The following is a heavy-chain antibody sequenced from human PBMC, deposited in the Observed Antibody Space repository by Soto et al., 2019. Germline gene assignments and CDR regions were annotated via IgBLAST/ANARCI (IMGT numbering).Heavy chain of an antibody. V-gene: IGHV3-30*03. J-gene: IGHJ4*02. CDR2: ISRDGGTK. CDR1: GFTVSTYG. CDR3: TGEVASGY. D-gene: IGHD2-8*02. Sequence: QVQLVESGGGVVQPGRSLRLSCAVCGFTVSTYGMHWVRQAPGKGLEWVAVISRDGGTKYYANSVKGRFTISRDNSRNTLFLEMNSLRGDDMAVYYCTGEVASGYWGQGTLVTVSS.